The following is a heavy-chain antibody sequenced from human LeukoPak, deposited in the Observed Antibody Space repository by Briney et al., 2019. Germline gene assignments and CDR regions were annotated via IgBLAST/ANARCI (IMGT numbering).Heavy chain of an antibody. CDR1: GFTFSSYW. D-gene: IGHD2-2*01. CDR3: ATSRGYCSSISCYGTMRGYYYMDV. CDR2: IKEDGSEK. Sequence: GGSLRLSCAVSGFTFSSYWVSWVRQAPGKGLEWVANIKEDGSEKYYVDSVKGRFTISRDSVKNSLFLQMNSLRVEDTAVYYCATSRGYCSSISCYGTMRGYYYMDVWGKGATVTVSS. J-gene: IGHJ6*03. V-gene: IGHV3-7*01.